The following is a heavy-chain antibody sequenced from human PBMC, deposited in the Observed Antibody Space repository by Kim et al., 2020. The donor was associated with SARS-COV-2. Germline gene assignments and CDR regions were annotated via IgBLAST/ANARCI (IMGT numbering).Heavy chain of an antibody. J-gene: IGHJ3*02. CDR3: AKDMGPMVILFSAFDI. Sequence: GGSLRLSCAASGFTFDDYTMHWVRQAPGKGLEWVSLISWDGGSTYYADSVKGRFTISRDNSKNSLYLQMNSLRTEDTALYYCAKDMGPMVILFSAFDIWGQGTMVTVSS. V-gene: IGHV3-43*01. D-gene: IGHD5-18*01. CDR2: ISWDGGST. CDR1: GFTFDDYT.